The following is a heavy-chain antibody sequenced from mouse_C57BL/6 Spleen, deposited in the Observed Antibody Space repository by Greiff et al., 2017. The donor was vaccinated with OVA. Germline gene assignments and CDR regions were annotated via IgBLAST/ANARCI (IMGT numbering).Heavy chain of an antibody. CDR3: ATGMMVTTRYFDY. CDR1: GFTFSSYG. J-gene: IGHJ2*01. CDR2: ISSGGSYT. V-gene: IGHV5-6*01. D-gene: IGHD2-3*01. Sequence: EVKLMESGGDLVKPGGSLKLSCAASGFTFSSYGMSWVRQTPDKRLEWVATISSGGSYTYYPDRVKGRVTISRDNAKNTLYLQMSSLKSEDTAVYYCATGMMVTTRYFDYWGQGTTLTVSS.